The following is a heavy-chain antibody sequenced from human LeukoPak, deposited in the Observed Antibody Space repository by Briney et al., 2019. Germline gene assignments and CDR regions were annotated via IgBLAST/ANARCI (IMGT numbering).Heavy chain of an antibody. D-gene: IGHD7-27*01. Sequence: GGSLRLSRVGSGFTFSVHWVRQVPGKAVEWLTFIRHDGTDQHYADSVRGRFTISRDNSKNTVYLQMNSLRPEDTALYYCAKDGNWASVSWGQGTLVTVSS. V-gene: IGHV3-30*02. CDR1: GFTFS. J-gene: IGHJ5*02. CDR2: IRHDGTDQ. CDR3: AKDGNWASVS.